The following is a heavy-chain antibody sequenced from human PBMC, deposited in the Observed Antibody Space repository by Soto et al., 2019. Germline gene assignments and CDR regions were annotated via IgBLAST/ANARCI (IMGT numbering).Heavy chain of an antibody. J-gene: IGHJ4*02. Sequence: GGSLRISCTASGFTFSNYAIHWVRQAPGKGLEWVAVLSYDSNNKHYADSVKGRFTISRDNSKNTLFLQMNSLRTEDTAVYYCARGPIGDAAMVTNYFDYWGQGTLVTVSS. D-gene: IGHD5-18*01. CDR2: LSYDSNNK. CDR1: GFTFSNYA. V-gene: IGHV3-30-3*01. CDR3: ARGPIGDAAMVTNYFDY.